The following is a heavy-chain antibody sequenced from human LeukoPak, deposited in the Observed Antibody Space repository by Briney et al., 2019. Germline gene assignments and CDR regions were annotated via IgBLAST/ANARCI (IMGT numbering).Heavy chain of an antibody. CDR3: ARRYYYDSSGYYLAHDAFDI. CDR1: GYSFTSYW. D-gene: IGHD3-22*01. CDR2: IYPGDSDT. J-gene: IGHJ3*02. Sequence: GESLKISCKGSGYSFTSYWIGWVRQMPGKGLEWMGIIYPGDSDTRYSPSFQGQVTISADKSISTAYLQWSSLKAPDTAMYYCARRYYYDSSGYYLAHDAFDIWGQGTMVTVSS. V-gene: IGHV5-51*01.